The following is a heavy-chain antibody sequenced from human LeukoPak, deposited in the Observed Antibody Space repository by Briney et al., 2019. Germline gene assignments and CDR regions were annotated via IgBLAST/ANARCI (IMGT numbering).Heavy chain of an antibody. Sequence: GRSLRLSCEVSGLIFSSNAMHWVRQAPGKGLEWVAGISYDGSKRFYADSVRGRFTISRDNSKNTLYVQMNSLRPEDTAVYYCARDRHSWPFEYWGQGTLVTVSS. CDR1: GLIFSSNA. J-gene: IGHJ4*02. CDR2: ISYDGSKR. V-gene: IGHV3-30*04. CDR3: ARDRHSWPFEY. D-gene: IGHD6-13*01.